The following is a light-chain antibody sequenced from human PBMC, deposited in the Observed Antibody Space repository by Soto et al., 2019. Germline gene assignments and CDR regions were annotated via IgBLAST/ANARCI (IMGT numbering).Light chain of an antibody. J-gene: IGLJ2*01. V-gene: IGLV2-23*02. Sequence: QSALTQPASVSWSPGQSITVSCTGTSSDVGSYNLVSWYQQHPGKAPKLMIYEVSKRPSGVSNRFSGSKSGNTASLTISGLQAEDEADYYCCSYAGSSNVVFGGGTKLTVL. CDR3: CSYAGSSNVV. CDR2: EVS. CDR1: SSDVGSYNL.